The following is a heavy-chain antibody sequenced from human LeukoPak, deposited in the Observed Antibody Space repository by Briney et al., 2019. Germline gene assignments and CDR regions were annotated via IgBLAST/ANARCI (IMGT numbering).Heavy chain of an antibody. J-gene: IGHJ4*02. CDR2: IKPDGSEK. V-gene: IGHV3-7*05. CDR3: ARGQMAGY. Sequence: GGSLRLSCAASGFPFSSYWMSWVRQAPGKGLEWVANIKPDGSEKSYVDSVKGRFTISRDNAKNSLYVQMNSLRAEDTAVYYCARGQMAGYWGQGTLVTVSS. D-gene: IGHD5-24*01. CDR1: GFPFSSYW.